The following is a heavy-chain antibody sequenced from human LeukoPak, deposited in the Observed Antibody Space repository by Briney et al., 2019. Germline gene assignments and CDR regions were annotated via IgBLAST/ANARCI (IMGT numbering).Heavy chain of an antibody. CDR1: EFTFRDHY. J-gene: IGHJ6*02. CDR3: ARGASSSSPSYYHGLDV. D-gene: IGHD2-2*01. CDR2: IRDRANGYTT. Sequence: GGSLRLSCVGSEFTFRDHYMDWVRQAPGRGLEWVARIRDRANGYTTEYAASVKGRYTVSRDDSKSSMYLQMNSLNTEDTAVYYCARGASSSSPSYYHGLDVWGQGTTVTVFS. V-gene: IGHV3-72*01.